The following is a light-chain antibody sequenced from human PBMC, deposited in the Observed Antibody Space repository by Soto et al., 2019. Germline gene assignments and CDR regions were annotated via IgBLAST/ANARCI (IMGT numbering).Light chain of an antibody. CDR2: KDS. CDR3: QSADSSGTYPYV. J-gene: IGLJ1*01. Sequence: SYELTQPPSVSVSPGQTARITCSGDALPKQYAYWYQQKPGQAPVLVIYKDSERPSGIPERFSGSSSGTTVTLTISGVQAEDKADYYCQSADSSGTYPYVFGTGTKVTVL. V-gene: IGLV3-25*03. CDR1: ALPKQY.